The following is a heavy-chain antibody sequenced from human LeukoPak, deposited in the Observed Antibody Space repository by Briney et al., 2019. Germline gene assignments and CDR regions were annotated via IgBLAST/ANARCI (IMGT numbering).Heavy chain of an antibody. V-gene: IGHV4-31*03. Sequence: SETLSLTCTVSGDSISSGDFYWIWIRQHPGKGLEWIGYIYYSGSTYYNPSLKGRVTISVDTSKYQFSLKLTSVTAADTAVYYCARVRAGVSDYWGQGTLVTVSS. J-gene: IGHJ4*02. CDR3: ARVRAGVSDY. CDR2: IYYSGST. CDR1: GDSISSGDFY. D-gene: IGHD3-10*01.